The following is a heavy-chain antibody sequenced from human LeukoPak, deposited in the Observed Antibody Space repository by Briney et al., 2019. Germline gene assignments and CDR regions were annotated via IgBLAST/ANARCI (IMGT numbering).Heavy chain of an antibody. CDR1: GFTNRSYA. Sequence: GGSLRLSCAASGFTNRSYAMSLVRQAPGKGLEWVSGISGSGGSTYYADSVKGRFTISRDNAKNSLYLQMNSLRAEDTALYYCAKGRFLEWLPEYYFDYWGQGTLVTVSS. D-gene: IGHD3-3*01. CDR3: AKGRFLEWLPEYYFDY. V-gene: IGHV3-23*01. CDR2: ISGSGGST. J-gene: IGHJ4*02.